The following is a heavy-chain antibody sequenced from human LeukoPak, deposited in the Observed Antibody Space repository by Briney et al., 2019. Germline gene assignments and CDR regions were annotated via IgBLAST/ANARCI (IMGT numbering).Heavy chain of an antibody. CDR1: GFTFSSYD. V-gene: IGHV3-48*01. CDR2: ISNSGNTI. D-gene: IGHD3-16*02. J-gene: IGHJ3*02. CDR3: ARDSTQYYDYVWGSYRQRNGAFDI. Sequence: GGSLRLSCAAFGFTFSSYDMTWVRQAPGKGLEWVSYISNSGNTIYYADSVKGRFTISRDNSLYLQMNSLRAEDTAVYYCARDSTQYYDYVWGSYRQRNGAFDIWGQGTMVTVSS.